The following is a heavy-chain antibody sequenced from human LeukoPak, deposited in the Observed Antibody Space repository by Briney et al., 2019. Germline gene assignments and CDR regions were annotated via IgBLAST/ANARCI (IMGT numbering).Heavy chain of an antibody. CDR1: GGSISSNNYY. Sequence: SETLSLTCTVSGGSISSNNYYWGWIRQPPGKGLEWIGSIYYSGNTYYNPSLKSPVTMSVDTSKNQFSLRLSSVTAADTALYYCARHPSSNWSIDYWGQGTLVTVSS. J-gene: IGHJ4*02. CDR3: ARHPSSNWSIDY. V-gene: IGHV4-39*01. D-gene: IGHD6-13*01. CDR2: IYYSGNT.